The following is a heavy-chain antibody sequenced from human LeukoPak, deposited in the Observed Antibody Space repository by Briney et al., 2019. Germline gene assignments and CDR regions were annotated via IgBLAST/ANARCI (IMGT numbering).Heavy chain of an antibody. CDR2: ISYDGSNK. J-gene: IGHJ4*02. D-gene: IGHD3-10*01. V-gene: IGHV3-30*18. CDR3: AKDRITMVRGVID. Sequence: PGGSLRLSCAASGFTFSSYGMHWVRQAPGKGLEGVAVISYDGSNKYYADSVKGRFTISRDNYKNTLYLQMNSLRAEDTAVYYCAKDRITMVRGVIDWGQGTLVTVSS. CDR1: GFTFSSYG.